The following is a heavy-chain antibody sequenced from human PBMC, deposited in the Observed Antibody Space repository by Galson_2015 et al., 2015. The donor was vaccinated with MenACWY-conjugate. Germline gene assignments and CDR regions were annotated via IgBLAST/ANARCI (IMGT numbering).Heavy chain of an antibody. V-gene: IGHV3-23*01. Sequence: SLRLSCAASGFTFSSYAMSWVRQAPGKGLEWVSAISGSGGSTYYADSVKGRFTISRDNSKNTLYLQMNSLRAEDTAVYYCAKGRRGYCSGGSCYPFDYWGQGTLVTVSS. CDR3: AKGRRGYCSGGSCYPFDY. J-gene: IGHJ4*02. CDR2: ISGSGGST. CDR1: GFTFSSYA. D-gene: IGHD2-15*01.